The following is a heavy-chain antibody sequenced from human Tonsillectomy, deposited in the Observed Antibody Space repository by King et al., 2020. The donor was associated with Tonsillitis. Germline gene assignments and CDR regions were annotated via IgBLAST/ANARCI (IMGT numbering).Heavy chain of an antibody. CDR1: GFTVSSNY. D-gene: IGHD3-3*01. CDR3: ASALEDYMDV. V-gene: IGHV3-53*04. J-gene: IGHJ6*03. CDR2: IYSDGRT. Sequence: EVQLVESGGGLVQPGGSLRLSCAASGFTVSSNYMNWVRQAPGKGLEWVSVIYSDGRTYYPDSVKGQLTISRHNSKNTLYLQMNSLRAEDTAVYYCASALEDYMDVWGKGTTVTVSS.